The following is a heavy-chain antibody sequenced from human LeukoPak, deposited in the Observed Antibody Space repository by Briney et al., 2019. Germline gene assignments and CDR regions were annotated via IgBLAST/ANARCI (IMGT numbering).Heavy chain of an antibody. D-gene: IGHD3-22*01. CDR2: ISGSGGST. CDR1: GFTFSSYA. V-gene: IGHV3-23*01. J-gene: IGHJ1*01. CDR3: AKDRNLEYDSTAEYFQH. Sequence: PGGSLRLSCAASGFTFSSYAMSWVRQAPGKGLEWVSAISGSGGSTYYADSVKGRFTISRDNSKNTLYLQMNSLRAEDTAVYYCAKDRNLEYDSTAEYFQHWGQGTLVTVSS.